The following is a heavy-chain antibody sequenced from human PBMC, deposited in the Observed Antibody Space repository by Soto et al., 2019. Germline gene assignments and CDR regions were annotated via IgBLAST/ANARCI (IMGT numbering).Heavy chain of an antibody. CDR3: ARHGSY. CDR2: IYYGGSS. CDR1: GVSISSSSYY. Sequence: QLQLQESGPGLVKPSETLSLTCTVSGVSISSSSYYWGWFRQPPGKGLEWIGTIYYGGSSYSNPYLKSRVTISLDTSKNQFSLTLTSGTAADTAVYYCARHGSYWGQGTLVTVSS. V-gene: IGHV4-39*01. J-gene: IGHJ4*02.